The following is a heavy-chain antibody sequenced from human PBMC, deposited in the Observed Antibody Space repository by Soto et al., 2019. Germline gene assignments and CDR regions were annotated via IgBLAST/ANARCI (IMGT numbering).Heavy chain of an antibody. CDR3: ACSIAVAGPSIY. CDR2: IYSDGSNK. J-gene: IGHJ4*02. V-gene: IGHV3-53*05. D-gene: IGHD6-19*01. Sequence: GGSLRLSCAASGFIVSSSYMSWVRQAPGKGLEWVSVIYSDGSNKYYADSVKGRFTISRDNSKNTLYLQMNSLRAEDTAVYYCACSIAVAGPSIYWGQGTLVTVSS. CDR1: GFIVSSSY.